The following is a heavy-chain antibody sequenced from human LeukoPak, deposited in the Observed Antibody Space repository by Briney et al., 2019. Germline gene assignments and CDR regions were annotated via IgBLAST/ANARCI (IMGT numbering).Heavy chain of an antibody. V-gene: IGHV3-21*01. CDR1: GFTFSSYS. CDR3: ARVWGITLALAPSPFPDYNYYYMDV. Sequence: GGSLRLSCAASGFTFSSYSMNWVRKAPGKGLEWVSSISSSSSYIYYTDSVKGRFTISRDNAKKSLYLQMNSLRAEDTAVYYCARVWGITLALAPSPFPDYNYYYMDVWGKGTTVTVSS. CDR2: ISSSSSYI. J-gene: IGHJ6*03. D-gene: IGHD3-10*01.